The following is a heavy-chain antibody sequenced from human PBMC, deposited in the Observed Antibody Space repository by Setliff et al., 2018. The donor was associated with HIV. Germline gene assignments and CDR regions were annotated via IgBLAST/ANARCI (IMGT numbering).Heavy chain of an antibody. D-gene: IGHD3-22*01. CDR3: ATPLSHDSSGREPFDY. Sequence: ASVKVSCKASGYTFTGYYMHWVRQAPGQGLEWMGWINPNSGGTNYAQKFQGRVTMTRDTSISTVYMELSRLRSDDTAVYYCATPLSHDSSGREPFDYWGQGTLVTVSS. V-gene: IGHV1-2*02. J-gene: IGHJ4*02. CDR2: INPNSGGT. CDR1: GYTFTGYY.